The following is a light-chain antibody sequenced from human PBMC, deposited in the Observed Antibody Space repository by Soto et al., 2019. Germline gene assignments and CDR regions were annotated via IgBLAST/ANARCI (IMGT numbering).Light chain of an antibody. Sequence: DIQMTQTPSTLSASVGDRVTITCRASQSISSWLAWYQQKPGKAPKLLIYDASSLESGVPSRFSGSGSGTEVTLTISSLQPDDFSTYYCQHYNRYWTFGQGTKVEIK. CDR1: QSISSW. J-gene: IGKJ1*01. CDR2: DAS. V-gene: IGKV1-5*01. CDR3: QHYNRYWT.